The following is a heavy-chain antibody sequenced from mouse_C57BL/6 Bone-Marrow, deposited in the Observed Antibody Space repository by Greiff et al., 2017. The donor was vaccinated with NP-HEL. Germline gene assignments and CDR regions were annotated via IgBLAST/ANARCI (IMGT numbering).Heavy chain of an antibody. CDR2: ISYDGSN. Sequence: EVQLQESGPGLVKPSQSLSLTCSVTGYSITSGYYWNWIRQFPGNKLEWMGYISYDGSNNYNPSLKNRISITRDTSKNQFFLKLNSVTTEDTATYYCARVFFAPDYWGQGTTLTVSS. J-gene: IGHJ2*01. V-gene: IGHV3-6*01. CDR1: GYSITSGYY. CDR3: ARVFFAPDY.